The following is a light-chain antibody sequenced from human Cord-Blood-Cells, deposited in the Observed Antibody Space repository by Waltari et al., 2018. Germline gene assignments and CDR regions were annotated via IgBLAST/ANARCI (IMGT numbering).Light chain of an antibody. J-gene: IGKJ4*01. CDR1: QSVLYSSNNKNY. CDR2: WAS. Sequence: DIVMTQSPDSLAASPGERATINCKSSQSVLYSSNNKNYLAWYQQKPGQPPKLLIYWASTRESGVPDRFSGSGSGTDFTLTISSLQAEDVAVYYCQQYYSTPLTFGGGTKVEIK. CDR3: QQYYSTPLT. V-gene: IGKV4-1*01.